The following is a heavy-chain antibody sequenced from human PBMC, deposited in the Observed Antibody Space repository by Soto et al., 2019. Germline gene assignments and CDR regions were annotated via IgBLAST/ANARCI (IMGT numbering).Heavy chain of an antibody. CDR3: AKALRPLGFGDFNFDY. Sequence: QVQLVESGGGVVQPGRSLRLSCAASGFTFSSYGMHWVRQAPGKGLEWVAVISYDGSNKYYADSVKGRFTISRDNSKNTLYLQMNSLRAEDTAVYYCAKALRPLGFGDFNFDYWGQGTLVTVSS. D-gene: IGHD3-10*01. CDR1: GFTFSSYG. CDR2: ISYDGSNK. J-gene: IGHJ4*02. V-gene: IGHV3-30*18.